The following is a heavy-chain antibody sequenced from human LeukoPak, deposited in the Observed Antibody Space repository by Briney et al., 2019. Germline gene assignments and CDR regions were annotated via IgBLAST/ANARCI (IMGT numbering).Heavy chain of an antibody. CDR1: GFTFTSYV. J-gene: IGHJ5*02. Sequence: GGSLRLSCAASGFTFTSYVMSWVRQAPGKGLEWVSGISGSGGSTNCADSVKGRFTISRDNSKNTLCLQMNSLRAEDTALYYCAKTSWYCSGGSCSNWFDPWGQGTLVTVSS. V-gene: IGHV3-23*01. D-gene: IGHD2-15*01. CDR2: ISGSGGST. CDR3: AKTSWYCSGGSCSNWFDP.